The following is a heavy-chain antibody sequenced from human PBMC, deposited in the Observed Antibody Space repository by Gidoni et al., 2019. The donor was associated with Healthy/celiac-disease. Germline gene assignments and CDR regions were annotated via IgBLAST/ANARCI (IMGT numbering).Heavy chain of an antibody. V-gene: IGHV5-10-1*03. J-gene: IGHJ5*02. CDR1: GYSFTSYW. CDR2: IDPSDSYT. D-gene: IGHD6-13*01. CDR3: ARPAQARYSPLEDNWFDP. Sequence: EVQLVQYGAEVKKPGESLRLSCKGSGYSFTSYWISWVRQMPGKGLEWMGRIDPSDSYTNYSPSFQGHVTSSADKSISTAYLQWSSLKASDTAMYYCARPAQARYSPLEDNWFDPWGQGTLVTVSS.